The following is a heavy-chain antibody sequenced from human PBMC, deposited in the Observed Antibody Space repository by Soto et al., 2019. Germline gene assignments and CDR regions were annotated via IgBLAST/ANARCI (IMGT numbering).Heavy chain of an antibody. CDR2: IVVGSGNT. Sequence: ASVKVSCKASGFTFTSSAVQWVRQVRGQRLEWIGWIVVGSGNTNYAQKFQERVTITRDMSTSTAYMELSSLRSEDTAVYYCAALKQDSSGYSYPYWGQGTMVTVSS. CDR3: AALKQDSSGYSYPY. J-gene: IGHJ4*02. D-gene: IGHD3-22*01. CDR1: GFTFTSSA. V-gene: IGHV1-58*01.